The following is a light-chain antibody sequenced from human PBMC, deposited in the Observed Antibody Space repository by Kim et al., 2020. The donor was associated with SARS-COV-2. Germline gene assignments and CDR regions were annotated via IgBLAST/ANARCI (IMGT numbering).Light chain of an antibody. CDR2: AAS. Sequence: DIQMTQSPSSLSASVGDRVTITCRASQSISSYLNWYQQKPGKAPKLLIYAASSLQSGVPSRFSGRGSGTDFTLTISSLQPEDFATYYCQQSYGTPYTFGQGTKLEI. CDR3: QQSYGTPYT. J-gene: IGKJ2*01. V-gene: IGKV1-39*01. CDR1: QSISSY.